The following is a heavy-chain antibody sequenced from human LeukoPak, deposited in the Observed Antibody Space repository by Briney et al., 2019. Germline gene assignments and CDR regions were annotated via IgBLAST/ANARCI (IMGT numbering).Heavy chain of an antibody. CDR3: AKDLKPDGFWEFDY. CDR2: IYGSGGRT. V-gene: IGHV3-23*01. D-gene: IGHD1-26*01. Sequence: GGSLRLSCAASGFTLTSYSMTWVRQAPGKGLEWVSGIYGSGGRTFYADSVKGRFTISRDVSKNTLFLHMDSLRAEDTALYYCAKDLKPDGFWEFDYWGQGTLVTVSS. CDR1: GFTLTSYS. J-gene: IGHJ4*02.